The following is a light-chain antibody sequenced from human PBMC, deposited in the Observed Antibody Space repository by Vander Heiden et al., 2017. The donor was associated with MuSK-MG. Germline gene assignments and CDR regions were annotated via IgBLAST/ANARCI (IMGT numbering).Light chain of an antibody. Sequence: QSALTQPASVSGAPRQQLTLSWTGTSSDVGRYKLVSGYQQHPGKAPKLMIYEVTKRPSGVSKRFSGSKSGNTASLTISGLQAEDEADYYCCSYAGASTWVFGGGTLVTVL. CDR1: SSDVGRYKL. J-gene: IGLJ3*02. V-gene: IGLV2-23*02. CDR2: EVT. CDR3: CSYAGASTWV.